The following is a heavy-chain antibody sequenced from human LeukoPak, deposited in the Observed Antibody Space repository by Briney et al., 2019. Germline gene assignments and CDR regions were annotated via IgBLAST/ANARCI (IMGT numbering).Heavy chain of an antibody. CDR1: GYTFTGYY. Sequence: ASVKVSCKASGYTFTGYYMHWVRQAPGQGLEWMGWINPNSGGTNYAQKFQGRVTMTGDTSISTAYMELSRLRSDDTAVYYCARKVIGAGYYYYYGMDVWGQGTTVTVSS. J-gene: IGHJ6*02. CDR2: INPNSGGT. CDR3: ARKVIGAGYYYYYGMDV. V-gene: IGHV1-2*02. D-gene: IGHD3-10*01.